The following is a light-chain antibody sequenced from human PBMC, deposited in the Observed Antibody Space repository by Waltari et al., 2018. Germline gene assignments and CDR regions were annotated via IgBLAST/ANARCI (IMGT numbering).Light chain of an antibody. CDR3: QQRNTWPPYT. J-gene: IGKJ2*01. Sequence: EIVLTQSPATLSLSPGERATLSCRASQSVSNFLAWYQQKPGQAPRLLIYDASSRATGIPARFSGTGSGTDFSLTISSLEPEDFAIYYCQQRNTWPPYTFGQGTKLELK. CDR1: QSVSNF. V-gene: IGKV3-11*01. CDR2: DAS.